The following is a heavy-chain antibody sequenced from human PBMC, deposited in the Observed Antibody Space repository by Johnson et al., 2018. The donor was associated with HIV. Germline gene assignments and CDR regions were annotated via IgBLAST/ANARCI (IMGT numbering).Heavy chain of an antibody. D-gene: IGHD5-24*01. Sequence: EVQLVESGGGLVQPGGSLRLSCAASGFTFSSYAMSWVRQAPGKELEWVSAISGGGGSTYYADSVKGRFTISRDNSKNTLYLQMNSLRAEDTAVYYCARGVGDGYNLSAFDIWGQGTMVTVSS. CDR1: GFTFSSYA. CDR3: ARGVGDGYNLSAFDI. J-gene: IGHJ3*02. CDR2: ISGGGGST. V-gene: IGHV3-23*04.